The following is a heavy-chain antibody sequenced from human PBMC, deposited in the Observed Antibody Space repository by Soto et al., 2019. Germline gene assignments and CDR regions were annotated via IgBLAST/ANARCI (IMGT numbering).Heavy chain of an antibody. CDR2: THPEGSEK. J-gene: IGHJ4*02. Sequence: PGGSLRLSCAASGFTFSSYSMNWVRQAPGKGLEWVANTHPEGSEKYYADSVRGRFTISRDNAKNSLYLQMNSLRAEDTAVYFFVRDRKRYFDFWSGYIFDYWGQGALVTVSS. D-gene: IGHD3-3*01. CDR3: VRDRKRYFDFWSGYIFDY. CDR1: GFTFSSYS. V-gene: IGHV3-7*01.